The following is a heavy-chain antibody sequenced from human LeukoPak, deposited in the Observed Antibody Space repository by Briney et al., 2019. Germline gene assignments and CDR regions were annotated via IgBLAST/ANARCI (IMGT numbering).Heavy chain of an antibody. V-gene: IGHV4-34*01. CDR1: GGSISSYY. D-gene: IGHD5-18*01. CDR3: ARGQGLWSTYWYFDL. CDR2: INHSGST. J-gene: IGHJ2*01. Sequence: SETLSLTCTVSGGSISSYYWSWIRQPPGKGLEWIGEINHSGSTNYNPSLKSRVTISVDTSKNQFSLKLSSVTAADTAVYYCARGQGLWSTYWYFDLWGRGTLVTVSS.